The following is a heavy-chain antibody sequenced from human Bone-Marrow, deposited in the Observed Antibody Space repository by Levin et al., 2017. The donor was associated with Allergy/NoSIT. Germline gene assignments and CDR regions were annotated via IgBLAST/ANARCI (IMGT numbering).Heavy chain of an antibody. D-gene: IGHD6-13*01. CDR3: AKDAIYSTRINFAFDI. V-gene: IGHV3-23*01. CDR2: ISGSGGST. J-gene: IGHJ3*02. Sequence: GGSLRLSCAASGFTFSSYAMSWVRQAPGKGLEWVSAISGSGGSTYYADSVKGRFTISRDNSKNTLYLQMNSLRAEDTAVYYCAKDAIYSTRINFAFDIWGQGTMVTVSS. CDR1: GFTFSSYA.